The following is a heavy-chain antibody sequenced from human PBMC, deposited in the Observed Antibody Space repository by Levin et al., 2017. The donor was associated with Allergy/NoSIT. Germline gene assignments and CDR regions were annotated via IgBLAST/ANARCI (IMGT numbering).Heavy chain of an antibody. CDR1: GFTFTGYS. D-gene: IGHD6-19*01. CDR3: ARDQIWGVAGP. CDR2: ISGITGNS. Sequence: GGSLRLSCVASGFTFTGYSMNWVRQAPGKGLEWVSSISGITGNSYYSGSVRGRFTISRDNAKNSLFLQMDSLRDDDTAVYYCARDQIWGVAGPWGQGTLVTVSS. V-gene: IGHV3-21*06. J-gene: IGHJ5*02.